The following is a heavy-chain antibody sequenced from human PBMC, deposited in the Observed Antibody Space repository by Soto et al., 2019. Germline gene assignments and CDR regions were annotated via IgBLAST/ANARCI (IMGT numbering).Heavy chain of an antibody. CDR3: ARHLRHTTFDFWSGYYSYGMDV. J-gene: IGHJ6*02. CDR1: GYSFTSHW. V-gene: IGHV5-10-1*01. Sequence: GESLKISCKGSGYSFTSHWISWVRQMPGKGLEWMGRIDPSDSYTNYSPSFQGHVTISADKSISTAYLQWSSLKASDTAMYYCARHLRHTTFDFWSGYYSYGMDVWGQGTTVTVS. D-gene: IGHD3-3*01. CDR2: IDPSDSYT.